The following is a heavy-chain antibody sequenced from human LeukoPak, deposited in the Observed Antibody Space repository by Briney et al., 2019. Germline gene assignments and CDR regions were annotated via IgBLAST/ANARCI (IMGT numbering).Heavy chain of an antibody. CDR1: GFTFSSYG. V-gene: IGHV3-23*01. CDR3: AKSTSFYLDS. Sequence: GRSLRLSCAASGFTFSSYGMHWVRQAPGKGLECVSVISGSGDATNYADSVKGRFTISRDNSKSTLYVQMNSLRAEDTAVYYCAKSTSFYLDSWGQGTLVTVSS. J-gene: IGHJ4*02. CDR2: ISGSGDAT.